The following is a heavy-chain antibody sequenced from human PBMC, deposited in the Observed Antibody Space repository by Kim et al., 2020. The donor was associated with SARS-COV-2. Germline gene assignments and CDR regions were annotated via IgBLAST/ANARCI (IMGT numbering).Heavy chain of an antibody. Sequence: GGSLRLSCTGSGFIFSDYSMSWVRQAPGKGLEWVSSLSNTGGSTYYADSVKGRFTISRDNSKNTMYLQMNSLRAEDTAVYYCAKGGLSTNTYFQYWGQGTLVTVSS. CDR3: AKGGLSTNTYFQY. D-gene: IGHD3-3*02. CDR2: LSNTGGST. J-gene: IGHJ4*02. CDR1: GFIFSDYS. V-gene: IGHV3-23*01.